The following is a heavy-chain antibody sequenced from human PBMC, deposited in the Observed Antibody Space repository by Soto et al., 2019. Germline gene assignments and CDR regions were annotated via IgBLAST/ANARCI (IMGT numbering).Heavy chain of an antibody. CDR1: GDSINSGGYS. J-gene: IGHJ4*02. D-gene: IGHD5-18*01. Sequence: QLQLQESGSGLVKPSQTLSLTCAVSGDSINSGGYSWSWIRQPPGKGLEWIGFIYHSGSTYYNPSLKSRVTIAVDTSKNQFSLKLSSVTAADTAIYYCARGDTVITPFDYWGQGTLVTVSS. CDR3: ARGDTVITPFDY. V-gene: IGHV4-30-2*01. CDR2: IYHSGST.